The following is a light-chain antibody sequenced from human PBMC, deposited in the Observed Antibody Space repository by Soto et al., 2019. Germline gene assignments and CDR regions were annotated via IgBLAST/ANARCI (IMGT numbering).Light chain of an antibody. Sequence: DIQMTQSPSTLSAPVGDRVTITCRASQSISSWLAWYQQKPGKAPKLLIYDASSLESGVPSRFSGSGPGTEFTLTISSLQPDDFATYYCQQYNSYLLTFGGGTKVEIK. CDR1: QSISSW. CDR2: DAS. V-gene: IGKV1-5*01. J-gene: IGKJ4*01. CDR3: QQYNSYLLT.